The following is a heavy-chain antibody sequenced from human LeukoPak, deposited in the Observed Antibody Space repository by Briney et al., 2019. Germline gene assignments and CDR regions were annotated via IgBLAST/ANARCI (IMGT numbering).Heavy chain of an antibody. CDR2: VSGSGGST. Sequence: GSLRLSCAASGFTFSSYAMRWVRQAPGKGLEWVSGVSGSGGSTYYADSVEGRFTISRDNSKNTLYLQMNSLRAEDTAVYYCARSDIDNWFDPWGQGTLVTVSS. J-gene: IGHJ5*02. CDR3: ARSDIDNWFDP. D-gene: IGHD2-15*01. V-gene: IGHV3-23*01. CDR1: GFTFSSYA.